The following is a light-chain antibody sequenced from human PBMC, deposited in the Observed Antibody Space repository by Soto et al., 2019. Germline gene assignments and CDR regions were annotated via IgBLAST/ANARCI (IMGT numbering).Light chain of an antibody. CDR1: SSDVGAYNF. V-gene: IGLV2-14*03. CDR2: NVS. Sequence: QSVLTLPASVSGSPGQSITISCTGTSSDVGAYNFVSWYRQHPGKAPKLIIYNVSDRPSGVSNRFSGSKSANTASLTISGLQAEDEADYYCTSSTSRGTYVFGTGTKVTVL. CDR3: TSSTSRGTYV. J-gene: IGLJ1*01.